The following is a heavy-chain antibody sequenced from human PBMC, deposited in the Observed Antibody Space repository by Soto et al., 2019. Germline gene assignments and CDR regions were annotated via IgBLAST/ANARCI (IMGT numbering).Heavy chain of an antibody. CDR3: AGTPNSGSRWGVQAY. V-gene: IGHV4-39*01. CDR2: IYYSGST. J-gene: IGHJ4*02. D-gene: IGHD1-26*01. Sequence: QLQLQESGPGLVKPSETLSLTCTVSGGTIGSISYFWGWIRQPPGKGLEWIGSIYYSGSTYYSPSLKSRVTISVDTSKNQFSLKLKSVAAADTAVYYCAGTPNSGSRWGVQAYWGQGTLVTVSS. CDR1: GGTIGSISYF.